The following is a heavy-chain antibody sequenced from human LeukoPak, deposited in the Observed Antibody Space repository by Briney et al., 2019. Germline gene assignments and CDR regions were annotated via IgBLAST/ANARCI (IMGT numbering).Heavy chain of an antibody. D-gene: IGHD6-13*01. V-gene: IGHV4-61*02. CDR2: IYTSGST. CDR1: GGSISSGSYY. J-gene: IGHJ4*02. Sequence: PSQTLSLTCTVSGGSISSGSYYWSWIRQPAGKGLEWIGRIYTSGSTNYNPSLKSRVTISVDTSKNQFSLKLSSVTAADTAVYYCARGSTHFDYWGQGTLVTVPS. CDR3: ARGSTHFDY.